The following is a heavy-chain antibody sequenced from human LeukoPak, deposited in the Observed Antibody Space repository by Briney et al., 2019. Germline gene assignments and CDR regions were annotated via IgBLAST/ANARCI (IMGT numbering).Heavy chain of an antibody. D-gene: IGHD3-22*01. CDR1: GGSFSGYY. CDR3: ARENYYDSSGYYYFDY. V-gene: IGHV4-34*01. Sequence: SETLSLTCAVYGGSFSGYYWSWIRQPPGKGLEWIGEINHSGSTNYNPSLKSRVTISVDTSKYQFSLKLSSVTAADTAVYYCARENYYDSSGYYYFDYWGQGTLVTVSS. J-gene: IGHJ4*02. CDR2: INHSGST.